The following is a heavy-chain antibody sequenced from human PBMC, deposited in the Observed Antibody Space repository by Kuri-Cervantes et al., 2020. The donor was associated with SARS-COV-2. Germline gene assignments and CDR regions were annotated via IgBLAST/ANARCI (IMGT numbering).Heavy chain of an antibody. V-gene: IGHV3-30-3*01. J-gene: IGHJ6*02. D-gene: IGHD2-8*01. CDR1: GFTFSSYA. CDR2: ISYDGTNK. Sequence: GRSLKISCAASGFTFSSYAMHWVRQAPGKGLEWVALISYDGTNKFYADSVKGRFTIFRDNSRNTLYLQMTSLRAEDTAVFYCARPDCTINGVCFMDVWGQGTTVTVSS. CDR3: ARPDCTINGVCFMDV.